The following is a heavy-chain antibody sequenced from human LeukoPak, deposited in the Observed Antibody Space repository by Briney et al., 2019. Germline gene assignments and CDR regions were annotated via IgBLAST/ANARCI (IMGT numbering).Heavy chain of an antibody. CDR2: ISAYHGKT. D-gene: IGHD5-12*01. CDR1: GYDFSTFG. V-gene: IGHV1-18*01. J-gene: IGHJ4*02. CDR3: ARLLERNSGYDYVDY. Sequence: ASMKVSCKASGYDFSTFGISWVRQAPGEGLEWMGWISAYHGKTNFPQRFQGRVTITADKSTSTAYMELSSLRSEDTAVYYCARLLERNSGYDYVDYWGQGTLVTVSS.